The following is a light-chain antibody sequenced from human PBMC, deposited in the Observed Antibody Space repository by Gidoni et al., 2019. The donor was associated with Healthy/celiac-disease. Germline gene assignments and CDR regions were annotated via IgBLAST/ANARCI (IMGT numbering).Light chain of an antibody. CDR3: QSYDSSLTPFVV. J-gene: IGLJ2*01. CDR2: GNS. Sequence: QSVLTQPPSVSGATGQRVPIPCTGSSSNIGAGYDVHWYQQLPGTAPKLLIYGNSNRPSGVPYRFSGSKSCTSASLAITGLQAEDEADYYCQSYDSSLTPFVVFGGGTKLTVL. V-gene: IGLV1-40*01. CDR1: SSNIGAGYD.